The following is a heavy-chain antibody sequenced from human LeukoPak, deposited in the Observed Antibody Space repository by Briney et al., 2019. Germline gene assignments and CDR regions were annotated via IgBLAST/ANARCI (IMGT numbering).Heavy chain of an antibody. J-gene: IGHJ5*02. CDR3: ARDAYYYGSGSYPFDP. V-gene: IGHV4-59*12. D-gene: IGHD3-10*01. CDR2: IYYSGST. CDR1: GGSISSYY. Sequence: PSETLSLTCIVSGGSISSYYWSWIRQPPGKGLEWIGYIYYSGSTNYNPSLKSRVTMSVDTSKNQFSLKLTSVTAADTAVYYCARDAYYYGSGSYPFDPWGQGTLVTVSS.